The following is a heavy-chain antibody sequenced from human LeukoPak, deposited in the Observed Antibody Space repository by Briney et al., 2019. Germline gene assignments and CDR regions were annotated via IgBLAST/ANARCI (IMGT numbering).Heavy chain of an antibody. V-gene: IGHV3-30*04. CDR2: ISYDGSNK. CDR1: GFTFSSYS. D-gene: IGHD3-9*01. J-gene: IGHJ4*02. CDR3: ARDVMRSFDWFFVFDY. Sequence: GGSLRLSCAASGFTFSSYSMHWVRQPPGKGLDWVAVISYDGSNKYYADSVKGRFSISRDNAKNTLYLQMNSLRAEDTAVYYCARDVMRSFDWFFVFDYWGQGTLVTVSS.